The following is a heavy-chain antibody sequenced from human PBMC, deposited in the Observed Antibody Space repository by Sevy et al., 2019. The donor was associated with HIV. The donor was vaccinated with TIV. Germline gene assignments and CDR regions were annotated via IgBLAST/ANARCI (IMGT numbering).Heavy chain of an antibody. CDR1: GFTFSSYA. D-gene: IGHD2-15*01. CDR2: ISSNGGST. V-gene: IGHV3-64D*06. J-gene: IGHJ6*02. CDR3: VKGGEGDVVVVAAYYYGMDV. Sequence: GGSLRLSCSASGFTFSSYAMHWVRQAPGKGLEYVSAISSNGGSTYYADSVKGRFTISRDNSKNMLYLQMSSLRAEDTAVYYCVKGGEGDVVVVAAYYYGMDVWGQGTTVTVSS.